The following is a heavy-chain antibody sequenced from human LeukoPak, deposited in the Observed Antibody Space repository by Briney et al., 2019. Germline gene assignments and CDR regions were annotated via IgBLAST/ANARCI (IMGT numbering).Heavy chain of an antibody. CDR2: INWNGGST. Sequence: PGGSQRLSCAASGFTFSSHAMSWVRQAPGKGLEWVYGINWNGGSTGYADSVKGRFTISRDNAKNSLYLQMNSLRAEDTALYYCARKRDGYNLYYFDYWGQGTLVTVSS. V-gene: IGHV3-20*04. J-gene: IGHJ4*02. CDR3: ARKRDGYNLYYFDY. CDR1: GFTFSSHA. D-gene: IGHD5-24*01.